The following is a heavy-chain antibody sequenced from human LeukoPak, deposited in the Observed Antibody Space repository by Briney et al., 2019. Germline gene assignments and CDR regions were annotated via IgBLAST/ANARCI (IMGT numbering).Heavy chain of an antibody. CDR2: SSSSGSTI. CDR3: ARGDRYDEYYFDY. CDR1: GFTFTRYE. Sequence: GGSLILSCAASGFTFTRYEMNWVRQAPGKGLERFSHSSSSGSTIHYADCVKGRFTFSRDNAKNSLYLQMNSLRAEDTAVYYCARGDRYDEYYFDYWGQGTLITVSS. V-gene: IGHV3-48*03. J-gene: IGHJ4*02. D-gene: IGHD5-24*01.